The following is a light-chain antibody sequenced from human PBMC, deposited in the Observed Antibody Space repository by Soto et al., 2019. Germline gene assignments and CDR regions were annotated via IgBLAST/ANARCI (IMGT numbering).Light chain of an antibody. CDR1: QSVSSSY. Sequence: EIVLTQSPGTLSLTPGERATLSCKASQSVSSSYLAWYQQKPGQAPRLLIYGASSRATCIPDRFIGSGSWTDFTLTISRLEPEDFAVYYCQHYGSLPPYNFGRGTKVDIK. CDR2: GAS. CDR3: QHYGSLPPYN. J-gene: IGKJ2*01. V-gene: IGKV3-20*01.